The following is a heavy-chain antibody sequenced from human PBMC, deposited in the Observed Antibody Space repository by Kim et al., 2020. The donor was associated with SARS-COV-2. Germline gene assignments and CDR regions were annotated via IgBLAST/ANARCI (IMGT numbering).Heavy chain of an antibody. CDR1: GFTFSSYA. CDR3: AKVRQQYPLFSSYDAFDI. CDR2: ISGSGGST. V-gene: IGHV3-23*01. D-gene: IGHD6-13*01. J-gene: IGHJ3*02. Sequence: GWSLRLSCAASGFTFSSYAMSWVRQAPGKGLEWVSAISGSGGSTYYADSVKGRFTISRDNSKNTLYLQMNSLRAEDTAVYYCAKVRQQYPLFSSYDAFDIWGQGTMVTVSS.